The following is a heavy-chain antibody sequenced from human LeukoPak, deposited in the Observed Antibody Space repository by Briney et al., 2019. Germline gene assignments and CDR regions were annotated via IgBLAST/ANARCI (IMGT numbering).Heavy chain of an antibody. D-gene: IGHD3-22*01. V-gene: IGHV3-30*18. CDR3: AKDTFYYDRSGYYTFDY. J-gene: IGHJ4*02. CDR1: GSTFSHYG. CDR2: ISYDGSNQ. Sequence: PGGSLRLSCAASGSTFSHYGIHWVRQAPGKGLGWVAAISYDGSNQHYTDSVKGRFTISRDNSKNMLYLEMNSLRAEDTAVYYCAKDTFYYDRSGYYTFDYWGQGTLVTVSS.